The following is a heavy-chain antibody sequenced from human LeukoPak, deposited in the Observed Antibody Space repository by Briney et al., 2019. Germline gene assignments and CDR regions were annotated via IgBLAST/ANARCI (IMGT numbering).Heavy chain of an antibody. CDR3: AREESSSSGCYFDY. V-gene: IGHV3-21*01. D-gene: IGHD6-6*01. CDR1: AFTFSSYT. J-gene: IGHJ4*02. Sequence: GGSLRLSCAASAFTFSSYTMNWVRQAPGKGLEWVSSISSSGSYIYYADSVKGRFTISRDNAKNSLYLQMNSLRAEDTAVYYCAREESSSSGCYFDYWGQGTLVTVSS. CDR2: ISSSGSYI.